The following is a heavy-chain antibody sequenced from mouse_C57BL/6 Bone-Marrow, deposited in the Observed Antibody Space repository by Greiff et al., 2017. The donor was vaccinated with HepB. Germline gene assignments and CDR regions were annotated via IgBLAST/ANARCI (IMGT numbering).Heavy chain of an antibody. V-gene: IGHV1-82*01. CDR1: GYAFSSSW. Sequence: QVQLQQSGPELVKPGASVKISCKASGYAFSSSWMNWVKQRPGKGLEWIGRIYPGDGDTNYNGKFKGKATLTADKSSSTAYMQLSSLTSEDSAVYFCARWDYDRDYWGQGTTLTVSS. J-gene: IGHJ2*01. D-gene: IGHD2-4*01. CDR2: IYPGDGDT. CDR3: ARWDYDRDY.